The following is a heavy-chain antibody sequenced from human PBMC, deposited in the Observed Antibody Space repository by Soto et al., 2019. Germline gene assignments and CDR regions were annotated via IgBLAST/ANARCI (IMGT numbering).Heavy chain of an antibody. CDR1: GGSINDYF. CDR2: IDKSGST. CDR3: AREIPYSGSFQF. Sequence: PSETLSLTCTVSGGSINDYFWTWIRQPPGKELEWIGYIDKSGSTNYNPSLKSRLTILRDTSQNQFFLTLRSVTAADTAIYYCAREIPYSGSFQFWGRGTLVTVSS. V-gene: IGHV4-59*01. J-gene: IGHJ4*02. D-gene: IGHD1-26*01.